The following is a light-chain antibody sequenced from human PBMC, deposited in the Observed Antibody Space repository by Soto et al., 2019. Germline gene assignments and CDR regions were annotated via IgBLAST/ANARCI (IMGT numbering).Light chain of an antibody. CDR2: GAS. V-gene: IGKV3-20*01. CDR1: QSVSSSY. Sequence: EIVLTQSPGTMSLSPGERVILSCRASQSVSSSYVAWYQQKHGQAPRLLINGASSRATGIPDRFSGSGSRTDFALTISSLEPEDVAVDYCQQYGSSPYTFGQVNKLEIK. J-gene: IGKJ2*01. CDR3: QQYGSSPYT.